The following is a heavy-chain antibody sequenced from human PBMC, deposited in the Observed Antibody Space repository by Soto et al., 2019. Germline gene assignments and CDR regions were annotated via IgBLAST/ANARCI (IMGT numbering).Heavy chain of an antibody. V-gene: IGHV3-74*01. CDR3: ARGGAVKFYYYGMDV. D-gene: IGHD3-16*01. CDR1: GFTFSSYW. CDR2: INSDGSST. Sequence: EVQLVESGGGLVQPGGSLRLSCAASGFTFSSYWMHWVRQAPGKGLVWVSRINSDGSSTSYADSVKGRFTISRDNAKNTLYLQMNSLRAEDTAVYYCARGGAVKFYYYGMDVWGQGTTVTVSS. J-gene: IGHJ6*02.